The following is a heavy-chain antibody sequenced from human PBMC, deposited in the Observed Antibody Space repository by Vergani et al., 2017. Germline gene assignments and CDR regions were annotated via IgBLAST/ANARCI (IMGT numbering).Heavy chain of an antibody. CDR2: INPSGGHT. CDR3: ARGDYGILTGYRY. CDR1: GYTFSHYY. D-gene: IGHD3-9*01. V-gene: IGHV1-46*03. J-gene: IGHJ4*02. Sequence: QVQVVQSGAEVKKSGASVKVSCKTSGYTFSHYYMHWVRPAPGQGLEWMGIINPSGGHTNYAQKFQGRVTMTRDTSTSTVYMELSSLRSEDTAIYYCARGDYGILTGYRYWGQGTLVTVSA.